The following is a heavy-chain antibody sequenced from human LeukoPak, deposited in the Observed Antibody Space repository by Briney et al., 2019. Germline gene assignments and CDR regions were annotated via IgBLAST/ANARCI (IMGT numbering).Heavy chain of an antibody. D-gene: IGHD3-22*01. V-gene: IGHV1-2*02. CDR3: ARVGYYYDSSGYYMDNWFDP. Sequence: ASVKVSCKASGYTFTCYYMHWVRQAPGQGLEWMGWINPNSGGTNYAQKFQGRVTMTRDTSISTAYMELSRLRSDDTAVYYCARVGYYYDSSGYYMDNWFDPWGQGTLVTVSS. CDR2: INPNSGGT. J-gene: IGHJ5*02. CDR1: GYTFTCYY.